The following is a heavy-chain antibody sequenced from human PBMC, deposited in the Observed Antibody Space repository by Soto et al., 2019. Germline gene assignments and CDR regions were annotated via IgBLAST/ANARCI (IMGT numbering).Heavy chain of an antibody. V-gene: IGHV3-64*01. CDR3: ARGLLWYFDY. J-gene: IGHJ4*02. D-gene: IGHD2-21*02. Sequence: GGSLRLSCAASGFTFSNYAMHWVRQAPGKGLEYVSAISSNGSSTYYANSVKGRFTIARDNSKNTLHLQMSSLRAEDMAVYYCARGLLWYFDYWGQGTLVTVSA. CDR1: GFTFSNYA. CDR2: ISSNGSST.